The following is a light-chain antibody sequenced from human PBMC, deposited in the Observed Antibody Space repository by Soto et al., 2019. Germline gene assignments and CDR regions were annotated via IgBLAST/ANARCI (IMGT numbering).Light chain of an antibody. Sequence: EIVLTQSPGTLSLSPGERATLSCRASQSVSSSYLAWYQQKPGQAPRLLIYGASTRATGIPDRFSGSGSGTDFTLTITRLEPEDFAVYYCQQYGCSPPTFGQGTKV. J-gene: IGKJ1*01. CDR3: QQYGCSPPT. CDR2: GAS. CDR1: QSVSSSY. V-gene: IGKV3-20*01.